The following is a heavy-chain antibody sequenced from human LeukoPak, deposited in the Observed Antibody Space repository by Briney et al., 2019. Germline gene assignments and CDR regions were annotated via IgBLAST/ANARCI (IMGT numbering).Heavy chain of an antibody. J-gene: IGHJ5*02. D-gene: IGHD2-21*01. CDR3: ARTHCGGGGCDTFDP. Sequence: PSETLSLTCNVFGVSISNYFWSWLRRPAGKGLEWIGRFYASGTTYYNPSLRSRVTLSMDTSKNHFSLKLTSVTAADTAVYYCARTHCGGGGCDTFDPWGQGTLVTVSS. V-gene: IGHV4-4*07. CDR1: GVSISNYF. CDR2: FYASGTT.